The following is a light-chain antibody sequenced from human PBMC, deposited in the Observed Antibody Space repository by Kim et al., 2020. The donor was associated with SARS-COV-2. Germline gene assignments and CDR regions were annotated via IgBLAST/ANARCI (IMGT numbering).Light chain of an antibody. CDR1: SNDVGGYNY. Sequence: GQSVTISDTGTSNDVGGYNYVSWYQQHPGKAPKLMIYDVSKWPSGVPDRFSGSKSGNTASLTISGLQAEDEADYYCCSYAGSYTLVFGGGTQLTVL. CDR2: DVS. CDR3: CSYAGSYTLV. J-gene: IGLJ2*01. V-gene: IGLV2-11*03.